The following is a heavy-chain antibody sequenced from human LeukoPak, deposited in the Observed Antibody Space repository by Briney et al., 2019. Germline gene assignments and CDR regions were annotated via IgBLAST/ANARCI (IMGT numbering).Heavy chain of an antibody. D-gene: IGHD6-13*01. CDR1: GGSISSGSDY. CDR3: ARDLIAAAGTSQDAFDI. J-gene: IGHJ3*02. CDR2: IYTSGNT. V-gene: IGHV4-61*02. Sequence: SETLSLTCTVSGGSISSGSDYWTWIRQPAGQGLEWIGRIYTSGNTNYNPSLNSRVTISIDTSKNQFSLKLSSVTAADTAIYYCARDLIAAAGTSQDAFDIWGQGTMVTVSS.